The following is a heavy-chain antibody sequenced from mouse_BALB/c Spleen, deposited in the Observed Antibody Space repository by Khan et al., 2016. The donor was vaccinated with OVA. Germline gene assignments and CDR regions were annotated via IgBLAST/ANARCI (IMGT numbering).Heavy chain of an antibody. V-gene: IGHV3-2*02. Sequence: EVQLQESGPGLVKPSQSLSLTCTVTGYSITTDYAWNWIRQFPGNKLEWMGFISYNGNTKYNPSLKSRISITRDTSKNQFFLKLKSVTTEDTARYYCARVYGGDFDYWGQGTTLTVSS. CDR3: ARVYGGDFDY. J-gene: IGHJ2*01. CDR2: ISYNGNT. CDR1: GYSITTDYA. D-gene: IGHD1-1*01.